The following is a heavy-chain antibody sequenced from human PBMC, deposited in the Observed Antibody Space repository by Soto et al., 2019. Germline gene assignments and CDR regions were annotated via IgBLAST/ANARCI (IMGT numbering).Heavy chain of an antibody. CDR1: GFTFSSYA. V-gene: IGHV3-23*01. CDR3: AKDSKIQLWLFDY. D-gene: IGHD5-18*01. J-gene: IGHJ4*02. CDR2: ISESGGGT. Sequence: GGSLRLSCAASGFTFSSYAMSWVRQAPGKGLEWVSAISESGGGTYYADSVKGRFTISRDNSKNTLFLHMNSLRAEDTAVYYCAKDSKIQLWLFDYWGRGTLVTVSS.